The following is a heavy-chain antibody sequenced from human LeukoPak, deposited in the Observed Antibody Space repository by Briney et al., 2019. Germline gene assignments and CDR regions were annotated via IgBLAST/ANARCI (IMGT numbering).Heavy chain of an antibody. CDR3: ANLPYDFWSGYKTPNAFDI. J-gene: IGHJ3*02. Sequence: SETLSLTCTVSGGSISSSSYYWGWIRQPPGKGREWIGSIYYRGSTYYNPSLKSRATISVDTSKNQFSLKLSSVTAADTAVYYCANLPYDFWSGYKTPNAFDIWGQGTMVTVSS. D-gene: IGHD3-3*01. CDR2: IYYRGST. V-gene: IGHV4-39*01. CDR1: GGSISSSSYY.